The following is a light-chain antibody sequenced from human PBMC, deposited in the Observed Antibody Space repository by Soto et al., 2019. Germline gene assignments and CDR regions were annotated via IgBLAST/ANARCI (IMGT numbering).Light chain of an antibody. Sequence: ELVITQSPGTLSLSPGERATLSCRASQSVSSSYLAWYQQKPGQAPRLLIYGASSRATGIPDRFSGSGSGTDFTLTISRLEPEDFAVYYCQQYGSSSWTFGQGTKVDIK. CDR3: QQYGSSSWT. CDR1: QSVSSSY. CDR2: GAS. J-gene: IGKJ1*01. V-gene: IGKV3-20*01.